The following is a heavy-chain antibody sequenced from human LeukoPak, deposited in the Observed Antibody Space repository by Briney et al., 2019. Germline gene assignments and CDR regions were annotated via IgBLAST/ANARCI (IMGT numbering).Heavy chain of an antibody. CDR3: KRDSRYTSLAYFQH. Sequence: SETLSLTCTVSGDSISNYYLGWIRQPAGKGLEWIGITSGTGNYNPSLKSRVSMSVDTSRNLVSLTLTSVTAADTAVYYCKRDSRYTSLAYFQHWGQGTLVTVSS. CDR2: TSGTG. J-gene: IGHJ1*01. D-gene: IGHD3-16*02. V-gene: IGHV4-4*07. CDR1: GDSISNYY.